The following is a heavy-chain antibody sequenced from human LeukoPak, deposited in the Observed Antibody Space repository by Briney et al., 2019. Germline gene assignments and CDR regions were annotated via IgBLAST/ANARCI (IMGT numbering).Heavy chain of an antibody. V-gene: IGHV1-46*01. CDR2: INPSGGST. D-gene: IGHD3-9*01. CDR1: GYTFTSYY. Sequence: ASVKVSCKASGYTFTSYYMHWVRQAPGQGLEWMGIINPSGGSTSYAQKFQGRVTMTRNTSISTAYMELSSLRSEDTAVYYCARGLGRYFDWLFSQSPQNWFDPWGQGTLVTVSS. J-gene: IGHJ5*02. CDR3: ARGLGRYFDWLFSQSPQNWFDP.